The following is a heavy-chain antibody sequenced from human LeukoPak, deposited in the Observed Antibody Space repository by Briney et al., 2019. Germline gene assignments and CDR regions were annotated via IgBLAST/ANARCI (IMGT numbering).Heavy chain of an antibody. V-gene: IGHV3-30-3*02. CDR1: GFTFSHYT. CDR2: ISYDGSNK. J-gene: IGHJ4*02. CDR3: AKQLGYCSDGSCYFPY. D-gene: IGHD2-15*01. Sequence: GGSLRLSCAASGFTFSHYTIHCVRQAPGKGLEWVAVISYDGSNKYYADSVQGRFTISRDNSKSSLCLQMNSLRTEDTAVYYCAKQLGYCSDGSCYFPYWGQGTLVTVSS.